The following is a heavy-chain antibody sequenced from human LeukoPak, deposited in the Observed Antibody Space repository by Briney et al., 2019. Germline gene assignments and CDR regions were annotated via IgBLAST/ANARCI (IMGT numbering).Heavy chain of an antibody. J-gene: IGHJ6*02. CDR2: IYIDGTT. CDR3: ARDPGLPNGMDV. CDR1: GVTISSDY. Sequence: GGSLRLSCAASGVTISSDYMSWIRQAPGKGLEWVSVIYIDGTTYYADSVKGRFTISRDNSKNTLYLRMNSLRAEDTAVYYCARDPGLPNGMDVWGQGTTVTVSS. D-gene: IGHD5-18*01. V-gene: IGHV3-53*01.